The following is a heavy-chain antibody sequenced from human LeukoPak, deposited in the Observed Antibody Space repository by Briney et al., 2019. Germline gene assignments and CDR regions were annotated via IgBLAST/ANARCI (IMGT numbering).Heavy chain of an antibody. CDR2: IYYSGST. CDR1: GGSINSYY. Sequence: SETLSLTCTVSGGSINSYYWSWIRQPPGKGLEWIGYIYYSGSTNYNPSLKSRVTISVDTSKNQFSLKLSSVTAADTAVYYCARSGTRAFYYYYGMDVWGQGTTVTVSS. J-gene: IGHJ6*02. CDR3: ARSGTRAFYYYYGMDV. D-gene: IGHD3-3*01. V-gene: IGHV4-59*01.